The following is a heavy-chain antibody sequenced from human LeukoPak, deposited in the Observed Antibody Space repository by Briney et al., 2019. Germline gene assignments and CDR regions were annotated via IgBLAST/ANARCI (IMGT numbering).Heavy chain of an antibody. CDR2: ISSSGSDV. D-gene: IGHD4-17*01. J-gene: IGHJ4*02. CDR3: AREMNYGRYRTSDY. CDR1: GFTFSKYS. Sequence: GGSLRLSCAASGFTFSKYSMNWVRQAPGKGLEWVSCISSSGSDVYYADSVKGRFTVSRDNGNNFLYLQMNSLRADDTAVYYCAREMNYGRYRTSDYWGRGTLVTVSS. V-gene: IGHV3-21*01.